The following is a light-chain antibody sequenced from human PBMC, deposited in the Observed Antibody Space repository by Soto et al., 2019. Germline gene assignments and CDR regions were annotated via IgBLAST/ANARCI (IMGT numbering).Light chain of an antibody. J-gene: IGKJ3*01. V-gene: IGKV1-5*03. CDR2: RAS. CDR1: QSINTW. Sequence: DIQMTQSPSTLSASVGDRVTITCRASQSINTWLAWYQQKPGKAPKLLIYRASTLESGVSSRFSGSGSGTEFTLTISRLQPDDFSTYYCQHYNTYSGTFGPGTKVDI. CDR3: QHYNTYSGT.